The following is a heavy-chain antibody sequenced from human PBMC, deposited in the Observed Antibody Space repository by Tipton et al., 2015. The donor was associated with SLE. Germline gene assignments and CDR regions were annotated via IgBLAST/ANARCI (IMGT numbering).Heavy chain of an antibody. Sequence: TLSLTCSVSGGSIDGFNYYWGWVRQPPGKGLEWIGSAHYSGHTYYNPSFMSRVTVSIDTSRNQFSLKLNSVNAADTAVYFCARHGNRWVFWLDYWGQGKLATVSS. CDR1: GGSIDGFNYY. V-gene: IGHV4-39*01. CDR2: AHYSGHT. J-gene: IGHJ4*02. CDR3: ARHGNRWVFWLDY. D-gene: IGHD1-14*01.